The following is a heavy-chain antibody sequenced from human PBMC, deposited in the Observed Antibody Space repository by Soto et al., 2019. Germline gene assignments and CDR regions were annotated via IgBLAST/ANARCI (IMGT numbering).Heavy chain of an antibody. CDR1: GYTFTGYY. V-gene: IGHV1-2*02. D-gene: IGHD6-6*01. Sequence: ASVKVSGKASGYTFTGYYMHCVRQAPGQGLEWMGWINPNSGGTNYAQKFQGRVTMTRDTSISTAYMELSRLRSDDTAVYYCASSAYAARRPFDYWGQGTLVTVSS. J-gene: IGHJ4*02. CDR3: ASSAYAARRPFDY. CDR2: INPNSGGT.